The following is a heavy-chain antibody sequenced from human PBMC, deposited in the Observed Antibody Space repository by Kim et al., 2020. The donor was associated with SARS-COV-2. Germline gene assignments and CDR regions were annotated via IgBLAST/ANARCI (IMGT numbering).Heavy chain of an antibody. CDR3: AKGPRGDDILTAYYYYG. Sequence: GGSLRLSCAASGFTFSSYAMSWVRQAPGKGLEWVSVIYSGGSSTYYADSVKGRFTISRAKAKNTLYLQMNSLRAEDTAVYYCAKGPRGDDILTAYYYYG. V-gene: IGHV3-23*03. CDR2: IYSGGSST. J-gene: IGHJ6*01. D-gene: IGHD3-9*01. CDR1: GFTFSSYA.